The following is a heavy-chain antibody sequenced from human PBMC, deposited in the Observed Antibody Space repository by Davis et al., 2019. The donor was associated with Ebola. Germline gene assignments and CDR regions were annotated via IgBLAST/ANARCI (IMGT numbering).Heavy chain of an antibody. CDR3: ARADPYDILGCYFDY. CDR2: ISSSGSTI. CDR1: GFTFSNAW. Sequence: GESLKISCAASGFTFSNAWMSWVRQAPGKGLEWVSYISSSGSTIYYADSVKGRFTISRDNAKNSLYLQMNSLRAEDTAVYYCARADPYDILGCYFDYWGQGTLVTVSS. D-gene: IGHD3-9*01. V-gene: IGHV3-11*04. J-gene: IGHJ4*02.